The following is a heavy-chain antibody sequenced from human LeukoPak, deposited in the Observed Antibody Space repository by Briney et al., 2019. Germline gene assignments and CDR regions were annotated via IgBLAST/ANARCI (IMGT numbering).Heavy chain of an antibody. CDR3: ARDLRSRVESSRANYYFDY. V-gene: IGHV1-18*01. CDR1: GYTFTSYG. CDR2: ISAYNGNT. J-gene: IGHJ4*02. Sequence: GASVKVSCKASGYTFTSYGISWVRQAPGQGLEWMGWISAYNGNTNYAQKLQGRVTMTTDTSTSTAYMELRSLRSDDTAVYYCARDLRSRVESSRANYYFDYWGQGTLVTVSS. D-gene: IGHD3-22*01.